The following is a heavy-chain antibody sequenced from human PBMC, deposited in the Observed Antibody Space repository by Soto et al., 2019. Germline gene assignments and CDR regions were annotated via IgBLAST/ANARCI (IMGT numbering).Heavy chain of an antibody. CDR1: GGSISSGGYY. CDR2: IFYSGST. J-gene: IGHJ5*02. CDR3: ASPKIAFYNWFDP. V-gene: IGHV4-31*03. D-gene: IGHD3-3*02. Sequence: SETLSLTCTVSGGSISSGGYYWSWIRQHPGKGLEWIGYIFYSGSTYYNPSLKSRVTISVDTSKNQFSLKLSSVTAADTAVYYCASPKIAFYNWFDPWGQGTLVTVSS.